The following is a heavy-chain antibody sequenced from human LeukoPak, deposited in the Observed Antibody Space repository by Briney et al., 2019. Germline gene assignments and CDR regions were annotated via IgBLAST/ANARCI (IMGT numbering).Heavy chain of an antibody. CDR3: VSGYCSAGSCSPFDY. Sequence: SETLSLTCSVSGDSLTSSYYWGWIRQPPGRGLEWIGNFYYGGKTYYTPSLKSRVAISVDTSKNQFSLRLASVTAADTAMYYCVSGYCSAGSCSPFDYWGQGTLVAVSS. CDR2: FYYGGKT. J-gene: IGHJ4*02. D-gene: IGHD2-15*01. CDR1: GDSLTSSYY. V-gene: IGHV4-39*01.